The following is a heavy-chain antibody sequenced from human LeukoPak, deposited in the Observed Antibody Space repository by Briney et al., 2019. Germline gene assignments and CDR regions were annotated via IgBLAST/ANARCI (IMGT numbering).Heavy chain of an antibody. CDR2: ISPDGSSA. D-gene: IGHD2/OR15-2a*01. J-gene: IGHJ4*02. CDR3: ARVSFCPRCHFDY. CDR1: GFSFSSYW. Sequence: GGSLRLSCAASGFSFSSYWMHWVRQAPGKGLVWVARISPDGSSALSADCVRGRFTISRDNADNTLYLQLNSLRAEDTAVYYCARVSFCPRCHFDYWGQGTLVTVSS. V-gene: IGHV3-74*03.